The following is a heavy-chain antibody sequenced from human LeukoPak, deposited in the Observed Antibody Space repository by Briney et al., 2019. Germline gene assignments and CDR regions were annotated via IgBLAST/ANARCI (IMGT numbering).Heavy chain of an antibody. D-gene: IGHD2-15*01. CDR2: ISRSGQNI. CDR1: GFYA. J-gene: IGHJ4*02. Sequence: PGGSLRLSCAASGFYAMTWVRQPPGKGLQWVSSISRSGQNIDHADSENGRFSISRDNARNFLYLQMNSLTAEDTAVYYCTRDPGGRYCSGGSCPGRYYWGQGTLVTVSS. V-gene: IGHV3-21*01. CDR3: TRDPGGRYCSGGSCPGRYY.